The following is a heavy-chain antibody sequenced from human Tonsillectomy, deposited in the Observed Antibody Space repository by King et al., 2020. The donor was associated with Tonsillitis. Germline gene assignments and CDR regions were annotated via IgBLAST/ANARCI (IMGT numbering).Heavy chain of an antibody. J-gene: IGHJ4*02. CDR1: GFTFSSYA. CDR2: ISGSGGST. CDR3: AKSGQDYDILTGYYIPTFYFDY. D-gene: IGHD3-9*01. Sequence: VQLVESGGGLVQPGGSLRLSCAASGFTFSSYAMSWVRQAPGKGLEWVSAISGSGGSTYYADSVKGRFTISRDNSKNTLYLQMNSLRAEDTAVYYCAKSGQDYDILTGYYIPTFYFDYWGQGTLVTVSS. V-gene: IGHV3-23*04.